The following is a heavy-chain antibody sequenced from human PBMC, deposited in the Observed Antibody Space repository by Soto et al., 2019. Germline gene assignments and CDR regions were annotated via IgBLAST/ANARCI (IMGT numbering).Heavy chain of an antibody. J-gene: IGHJ5*02. CDR2: IYYSGST. CDR3: ARRILDRAVFGANGFDP. V-gene: IGHV4-31*03. D-gene: IGHD2-15*01. CDR1: GGSISSGGYY. Sequence: QVQLQESGPGLVKPSQTLSLTCTVSGGSISSGGYYWSWIRQHPGKGLEWIGYIYYSGSTDYNPALKSGVTISVDTSKHQFPLKLSSVTAADTAVYCCARRILDRAVFGANGFDPWGQGTLVNVSS.